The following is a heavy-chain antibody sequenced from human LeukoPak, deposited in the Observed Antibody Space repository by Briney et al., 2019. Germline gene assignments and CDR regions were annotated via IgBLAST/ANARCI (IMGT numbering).Heavy chain of an antibody. J-gene: IGHJ3*02. V-gene: IGHV3-9*01. D-gene: IGHD2-2*01. CDR1: GFTFDDYA. Sequence: GGSLRLSCAASGFTFDDYAMHWVRQAPGKGLEWVSGISWNSGSIGYADSVKGRFTISRDNAKNTLYLQMNSLRAEDTALYYCAKDILPGIVVVPAATFGASDIWGQGTMVTVSS. CDR3: AKDILPGIVVVPAATFGASDI. CDR2: ISWNSGSI.